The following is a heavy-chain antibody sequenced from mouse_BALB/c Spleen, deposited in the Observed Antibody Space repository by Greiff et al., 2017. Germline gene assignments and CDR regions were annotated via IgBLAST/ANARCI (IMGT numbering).Heavy chain of an antibody. CDR3: TRSSPWFAY. Sequence: LQQPGSEPVRPGASVKLSRKASGYPFTSHWMHWGKQRPGQGLEWIGNIYPGSGSTNYDEKFKSKGTLTVDTSSSTAYMHLSSLTSEDSAVYYCTRSSPWFAYWGQGTLVTVSA. D-gene: IGHD6-1*01. J-gene: IGHJ3*01. V-gene: IGHV1S22*01. CDR1: GYPFTSHW. CDR2: IYPGSGST.